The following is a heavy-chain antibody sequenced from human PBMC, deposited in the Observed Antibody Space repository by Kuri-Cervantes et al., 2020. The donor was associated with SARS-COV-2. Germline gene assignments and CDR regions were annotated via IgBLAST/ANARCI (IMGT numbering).Heavy chain of an antibody. CDR1: GGSISSGGYY. CDR3: ARDWGQSRYDFWSGYALGY. Sequence: SETLSLTCSVSGGSISSGGYYWSWIRQPPGKGLEWIGYIYHSGSTYYNPSLKSRVTISVDRSKNQFSLKLSSVTAADTAVYYCARDWGQSRYDFWSGYALGYWGQGTLVTVSS. CDR2: IYHSGST. D-gene: IGHD3-3*01. J-gene: IGHJ4*02. V-gene: IGHV4-30-2*01.